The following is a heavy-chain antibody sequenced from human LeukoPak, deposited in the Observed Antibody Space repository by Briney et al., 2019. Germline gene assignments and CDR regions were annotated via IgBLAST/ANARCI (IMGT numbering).Heavy chain of an antibody. CDR2: IYHSGST. CDR3: ASRYYYGSGSYPDAFDI. Sequence: SGTLSLTCAVSGGSISSSNWWSWVRQPPGKGLEWIGEIYHSGSTNYNPSLKSRVTISVDKSKNQFSLKLSSVTAADTAVYYCASRYYYGSGSYPDAFDIWGQGTMVTVSS. J-gene: IGHJ3*02. V-gene: IGHV4-4*02. CDR1: GGSISSSNW. D-gene: IGHD3-10*01.